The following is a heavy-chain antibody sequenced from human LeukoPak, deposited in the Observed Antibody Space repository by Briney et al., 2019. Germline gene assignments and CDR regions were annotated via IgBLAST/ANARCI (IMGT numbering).Heavy chain of an antibody. V-gene: IGHV1-8*01. CDR1: GYAFTSYD. Sequence: GASVKVSRNAPGYAFTSYDVNWGREATGQGLEWMGWVNPNSGDTAYAQNFQGSVTMTRDTSINTDYLDLSSLRSEDTAVSDCARGAWNSFFDFCCQGPLVTVSS. J-gene: IGHJ4*02. CDR3: ARGAWNSFFDF. CDR2: VNPNSGDT. D-gene: IGHD1-7*01.